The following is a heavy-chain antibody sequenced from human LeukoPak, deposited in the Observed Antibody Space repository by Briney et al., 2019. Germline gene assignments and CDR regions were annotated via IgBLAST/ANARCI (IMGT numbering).Heavy chain of an antibody. J-gene: IGHJ4*02. Sequence: PSETLSLTCAVSGGSISSSNWWSWVRQPPGKGLEWIGEIYHSGSTNYNPSLKSRVTISVDKSKNQFSLKLSSVTAADTAVYYCATRSITMVRGVTDYWGQGTLVTVSS. CDR3: ATRSITMVRGVTDY. V-gene: IGHV4-4*02. CDR1: GGSISSSNW. CDR2: IYHSGST. D-gene: IGHD3-10*01.